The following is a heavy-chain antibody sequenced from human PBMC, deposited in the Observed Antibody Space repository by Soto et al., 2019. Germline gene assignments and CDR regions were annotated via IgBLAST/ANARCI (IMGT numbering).Heavy chain of an antibody. D-gene: IGHD1-26*01. CDR3: ARDGVVVGATNGMDV. V-gene: IGHV4-31*03. Sequence: PSETLSLTCTVSGGSISSGGYYWSWIRQHPGKGLEWIGYIYYSGSTYYNPSLKSRVTISVDTSKNQFSLKLSSVTAADTAVYYCARDGVVVGATNGMDVWGQGTTVTVSS. CDR1: GGSISSGGYY. J-gene: IGHJ6*02. CDR2: IYYSGST.